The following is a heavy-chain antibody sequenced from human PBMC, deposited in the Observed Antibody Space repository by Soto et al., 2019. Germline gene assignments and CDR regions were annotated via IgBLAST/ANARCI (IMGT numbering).Heavy chain of an antibody. D-gene: IGHD2-15*01. Sequence: LVNPTQTLTLTCTFSGFSLSTSGVGVGWIRQPPGKALEWLALIYWDDDKRYSPSLKSRLTITKDTSKNQVVLTMTNMDPVDTATYYCAHRLGYCSCDSCYRDWLASSGQRTLDTGSS. J-gene: IGHJ5*01. V-gene: IGHV2-5*02. CDR2: IYWDDDK. CDR1: GFSLSTSGVG. CDR3: AHRLGYCSCDSCYRDWLAS.